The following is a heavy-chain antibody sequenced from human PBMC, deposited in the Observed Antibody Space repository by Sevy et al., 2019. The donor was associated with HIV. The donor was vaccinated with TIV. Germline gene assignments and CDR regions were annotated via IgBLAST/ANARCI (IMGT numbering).Heavy chain of an antibody. CDR1: GFTFRSFS. CDR3: ARDSARVIVPTAGFDS. V-gene: IGHV3-33*01. CDR2: IWYDGRSK. D-gene: IGHD1-1*01. J-gene: IGHJ5*01. Sequence: GGSLRLSCSASGFTFRSFSMHWVRQAPGKGLEWVAAIWYDGRSKQYVVSVKERFTISRDNSKNMLSLEMNSLRAEDTGLYFCARDSARVIVPTAGFDSWGQRTVVTVSS.